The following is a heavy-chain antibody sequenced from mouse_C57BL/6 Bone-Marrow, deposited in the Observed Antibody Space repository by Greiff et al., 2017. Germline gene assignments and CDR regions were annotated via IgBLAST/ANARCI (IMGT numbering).Heavy chain of an antibody. V-gene: IGHV1-4*01. J-gene: IGHJ3*01. CDR3: SRSVWWFAY. D-gene: IGHD2-10*02. CDR2: INPSSGYT. Sequence: VQLQQSGAELARPGASVKLSCKASGYTFTSYTMHWVKQRPGQGLAWIGSINPSSGYTKYNQKFKRKATLTDNKSSSTAYMLLIRRTSEYSAVYCCSRSVWWFAYWGQETLVTVSA. CDR1: GYTFTSYT.